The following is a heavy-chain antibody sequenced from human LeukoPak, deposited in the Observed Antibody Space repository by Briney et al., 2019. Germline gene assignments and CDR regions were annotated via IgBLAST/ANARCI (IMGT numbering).Heavy chain of an antibody. CDR2: IIPILGIA. V-gene: IGHV1-69*04. J-gene: IGHJ5*02. CDR1: GGTFSSYA. Sequence: ASVKVSCKASGGTFSSYAISWVRQAPGQGLEWMGRIIPILGIANYAQKFQGRVTITADKSTSTAYMELSSLRSEDTAVYYCARTPLQPKNWFDPWGQGTLVTVSS. D-gene: IGHD4-11*01. CDR3: ARTPLQPKNWFDP.